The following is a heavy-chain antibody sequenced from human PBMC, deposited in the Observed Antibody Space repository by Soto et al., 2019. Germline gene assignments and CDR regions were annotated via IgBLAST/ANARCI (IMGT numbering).Heavy chain of an antibody. Sequence: PSETLSLTCTVSGGSISSGDYYWSWIRQPPGKGLEWIGYIYYSGSTYYNPSLKSRVTISVDTSKNQFSLKLSSVTVADTAVYYCARGKIQPIYFDYWGQGTLVTVSS. CDR2: IYYSGST. CDR1: GGSISSGDYY. J-gene: IGHJ4*02. V-gene: IGHV4-30-4*01. CDR3: ARGKIQPIYFDY. D-gene: IGHD5-18*01.